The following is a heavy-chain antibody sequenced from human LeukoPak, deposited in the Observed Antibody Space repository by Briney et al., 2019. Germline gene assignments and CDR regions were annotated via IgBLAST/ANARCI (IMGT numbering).Heavy chain of an antibody. D-gene: IGHD4-23*01. J-gene: IGHJ4*02. CDR3: GRATVGTPTDY. Sequence: VASVKVSCKSSGYTFTNYAMNWVRRAPGEGLLWMGWINTNTGNPTYAQAFTGRFFFSLDTSVSTPYLQISSLKAEDTAVYYWGRATVGTPTDYWGQGTLVTVSS. CDR2: INTNTGNP. CDR1: GYTFTNYA. V-gene: IGHV7-4-1*02.